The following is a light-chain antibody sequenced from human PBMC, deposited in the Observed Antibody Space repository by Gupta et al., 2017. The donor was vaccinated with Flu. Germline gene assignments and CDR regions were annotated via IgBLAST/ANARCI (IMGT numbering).Light chain of an antibody. CDR2: QDI. CDR1: KLEDKY. V-gene: IGLV3-1*01. Sequence: SFELTQPPSVSVSPGQTASITCSGDKLEDKYASWYQQKPGQSPALVIYQDIRRPSGIPERFSGSNSGNTGPLTISGTQAMDEADYYCQAWDSTTVVFGGGTKLTVL. CDR3: QAWDSTTVV. J-gene: IGLJ2*01.